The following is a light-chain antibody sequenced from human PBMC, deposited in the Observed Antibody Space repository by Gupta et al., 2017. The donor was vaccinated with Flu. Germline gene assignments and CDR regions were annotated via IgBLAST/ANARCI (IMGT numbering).Light chain of an antibody. CDR2: AAS. V-gene: IGKV1-39*01. CDR3: QQSCSTPLFT. J-gene: IGKJ3*01. Sequence: DIQMTQSPSSLSASVGDRVTITCRPSQSISSYLNWYQQKPGKAPKLLIYAASSLQSGVPSRFSGSGSGTDFTLTISSLQPEDFATYYCQQSCSTPLFTFGPGTKVDIK. CDR1: QSISSY.